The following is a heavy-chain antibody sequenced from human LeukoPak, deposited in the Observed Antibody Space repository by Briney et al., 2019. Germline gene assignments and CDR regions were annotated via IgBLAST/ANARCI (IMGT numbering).Heavy chain of an antibody. J-gene: IGHJ4*02. V-gene: IGHV2-26*01. CDR2: IFSNDEK. CDR3: ARIQGYSYDNIDY. D-gene: IGHD5-18*01. CDR1: GFSLSTARMG. Sequence: SGPTLVKPTEPLTLTCTVSGFSLSTARMGVSWIRQPPVKALEWLAHIFSNDEKSYSTSLKSRLTISKDTSKSQVVLTMTNMDPVDTATYYCARIQGYSYDNIDYWGQGTLVTASS.